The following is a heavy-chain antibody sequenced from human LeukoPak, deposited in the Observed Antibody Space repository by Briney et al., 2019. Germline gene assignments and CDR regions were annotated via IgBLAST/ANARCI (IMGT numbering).Heavy chain of an antibody. CDR2: IKQDGSEK. Sequence: GGSLRLSCAVSGFTFSSWWMTWVRQAPGKGLEWVANIKQDGSEKNYVDSVKGRSTISRDNAKNSLDLQMNRLRAEDTAVYYCARGHIGMDVWGKGTTVTISS. CDR3: ARGHIGMDV. V-gene: IGHV3-7*01. D-gene: IGHD5-12*01. CDR1: GFTFSSWW. J-gene: IGHJ6*04.